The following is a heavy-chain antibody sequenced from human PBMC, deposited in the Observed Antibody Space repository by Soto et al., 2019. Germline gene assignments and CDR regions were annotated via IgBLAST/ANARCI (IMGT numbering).Heavy chain of an antibody. V-gene: IGHV1-18*01. CDR3: ARDYYYDILTGYYFDY. J-gene: IGHJ4*02. CDR1: GYTFTSYG. Sequence: ASVKVSCKAFGYTFTSYGISWVRQAPGQGLEWMGWISAYNGNTKYAQKLQGRVTMTTDTSTSTAYMELRSLRSDDTAVYYCARDYYYDILTGYYFDYWGQGTLVTVSS. CDR2: ISAYNGNT. D-gene: IGHD3-9*01.